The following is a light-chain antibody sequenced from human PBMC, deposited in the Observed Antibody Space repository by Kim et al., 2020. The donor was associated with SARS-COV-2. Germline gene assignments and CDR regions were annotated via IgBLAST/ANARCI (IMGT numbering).Light chain of an antibody. J-gene: IGKJ5*01. V-gene: IGKV3-20*01. CDR3: QQYGSSSGIT. CDR1: QSVSRRN. Sequence: IVLTQSLGTLSLSPGERATLSCRASQSVSRRNLAWYQQKPGQAPRLLIYAASSRATGIPDRFSGSGSGTDFTLTISRLEPEDFAVYYCQQYGSSSGITFGQGTRLEIK. CDR2: AAS.